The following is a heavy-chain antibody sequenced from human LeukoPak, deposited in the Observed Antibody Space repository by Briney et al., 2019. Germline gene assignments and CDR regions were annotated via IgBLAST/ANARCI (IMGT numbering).Heavy chain of an antibody. CDR1: GGSISSSSYF. D-gene: IGHD3-10*01. V-gene: IGHV4-39*02. Sequence: SSETLSLTCTVSGGSISSSSYFWGWIRQPPGKGLECIGEINHSGTTTYNPSLKSRVTISVDTSNNHFSLKLSSVTTADTAVYYCARGQLTVGYYGSQDYYGMDVWGQGTTVTVSS. CDR3: ARGQLTVGYYGSQDYYGMDV. CDR2: INHSGTT. J-gene: IGHJ6*02.